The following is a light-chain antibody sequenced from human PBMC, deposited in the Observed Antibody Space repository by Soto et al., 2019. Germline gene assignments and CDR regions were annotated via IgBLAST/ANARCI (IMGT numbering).Light chain of an antibody. V-gene: IGKV3-20*01. CDR2: GTS. J-gene: IGKJ2*01. CDR3: HQYGSSPYT. CDR1: QSVKSSY. Sequence: EIVLTQSPGTLSLSPGERATLPCRASQSVKSSYLAWYQHKPGQAPRLLIYGTSSRATGIPDRFSGSGSGTAFTLTISRLEPEDFAVYYCHQYGSSPYTFGQGTKLEIK.